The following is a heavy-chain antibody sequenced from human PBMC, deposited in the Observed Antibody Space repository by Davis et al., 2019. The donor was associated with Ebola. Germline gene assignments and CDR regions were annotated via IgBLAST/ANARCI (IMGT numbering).Heavy chain of an antibody. CDR1: GYTFTSYD. CDR3: AREREAKYCSSTSCYYYYYYGMDV. CDR2: MNPNSGNP. J-gene: IGHJ6*02. D-gene: IGHD2-2*01. Sequence: ASVTVSCKASGYTFTSYDINWVRQATGQGLEWMGWMNPNSGNPGYEQNFQGRVTMTRNTSISTAYMELSSLRSEDTAVYYCAREREAKYCSSTSCYYYYYYGMDVWGQGTTVTVSS. V-gene: IGHV1-8*01.